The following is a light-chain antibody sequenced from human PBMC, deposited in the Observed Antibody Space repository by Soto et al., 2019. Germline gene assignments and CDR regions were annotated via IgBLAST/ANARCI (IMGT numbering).Light chain of an antibody. V-gene: IGKV1-5*03. CDR3: QQYSTYPYT. Sequence: DIQMTQSPSTLSASEGDRVTIACRASQSTNWLAWYQQKPGKAPNLLIYKASSLESGVPSRFSGSGSGTEFTLTITSLQPDDFATYYCQQYSTYPYTFGQGTKLEIK. CDR1: QSTNW. J-gene: IGKJ2*01. CDR2: KAS.